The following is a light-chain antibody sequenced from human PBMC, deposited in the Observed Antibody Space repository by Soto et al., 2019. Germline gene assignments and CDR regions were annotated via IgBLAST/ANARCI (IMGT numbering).Light chain of an antibody. CDR1: QNVGNNY. V-gene: IGKV3-20*01. J-gene: IGKJ1*01. CDR3: QQVATSPRT. CDR2: DAS. Sequence: DIVLTQSPGTLSLSPGERATLSCRASQNVGNNYLAWYQQKPGRAPRLLIYDASSSVPGLPARFSGSVSGRDFTLTIARVEPEDFAVYYCQQVATSPRTFGQGTKVEIK.